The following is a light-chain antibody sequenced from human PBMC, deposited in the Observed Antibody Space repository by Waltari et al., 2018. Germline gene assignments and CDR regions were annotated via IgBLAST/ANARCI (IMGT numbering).Light chain of an antibody. Sequence: DIHMTQSPPSLSASIGDRVTITCRASENIGSYLNWYQQKSGEVPRLLIYAASTLQSGVPPRFSGSRSGTDFTFTISSLQPEDFAVYYCQHSFETPYSFGQGTKVEIK. J-gene: IGKJ2*03. CDR1: ENIGSY. V-gene: IGKV1-39*01. CDR3: QHSFETPYS. CDR2: AAS.